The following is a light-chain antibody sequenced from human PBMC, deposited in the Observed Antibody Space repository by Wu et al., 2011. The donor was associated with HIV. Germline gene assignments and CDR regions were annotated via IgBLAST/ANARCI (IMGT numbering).Light chain of an antibody. CDR1: QSVSSSY. CDR3: QQYGSSPFT. V-gene: IGKV3-20*01. Sequence: EIVLTQSPATLSVSPGERATLSCRASQSVSSSYLAWYQQKPGQAPRLLIYGASSRATGIPDRFSGSGSGTDFTLTISRLEPEDFAVYYCQQYGSSPFTFGPGTKWISN. CDR2: GAS. J-gene: IGKJ3*01.